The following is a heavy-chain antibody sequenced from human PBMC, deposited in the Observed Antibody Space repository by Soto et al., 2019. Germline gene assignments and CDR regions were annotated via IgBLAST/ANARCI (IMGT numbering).Heavy chain of an antibody. J-gene: IGHJ4*02. Sequence: QVQLGQSGAEVKKPGSSVKVSCKASGGTFSSYTISWVRQAPGQGLEWMGRIIPILGIATYAQTFQGRVTITANKSTSTAYMELSGLRSDDTAVYYCARNDYCDYSSSSLFDYWGQGTLVTVSS. V-gene: IGHV1-69*02. D-gene: IGHD4-17*01. CDR1: GGTFSSYT. CDR3: ARNDYCDYSSSSLFDY. CDR2: IIPILGIA.